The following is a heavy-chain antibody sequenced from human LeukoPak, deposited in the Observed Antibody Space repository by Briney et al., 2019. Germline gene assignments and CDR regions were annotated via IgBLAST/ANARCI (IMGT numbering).Heavy chain of an antibody. CDR3: ARDKAEWDSSSWYFGVDLGFLTTTMYYYDY. V-gene: IGHV1-8*01. D-gene: IGHD6-13*01. CDR2: MNPNSGNT. CDR1: GYTFTSYD. Sequence: GASVKVSCKTSGYTFTSYDINWVRQATGQGLEWMGWMNPNSGNTGYAQKFQGRVTMTTDTSTSTAYMELRSLRSDDTAVYYCARDKAEWDSSSWYFGVDLGFLTTTMYYYDYWGQGTLVTVSS. J-gene: IGHJ4*02.